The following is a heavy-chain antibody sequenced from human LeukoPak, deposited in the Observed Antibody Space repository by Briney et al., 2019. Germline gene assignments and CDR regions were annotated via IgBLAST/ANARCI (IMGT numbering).Heavy chain of an antibody. CDR2: ISTSGGTI. V-gene: IGHV3-48*03. CDR3: ARVIYHFYYMDV. Sequence: GGSLRLSCAASGFTFSSSEMNWVRQAPGKGLEWVSYISTSGGTISYGDSVKGRFTISRDNAKNSAYLQMNSLTVEDTAVYYCARVIYHFYYMDVWGKGTTVTIS. J-gene: IGHJ6*03. CDR1: GFTFSSSE.